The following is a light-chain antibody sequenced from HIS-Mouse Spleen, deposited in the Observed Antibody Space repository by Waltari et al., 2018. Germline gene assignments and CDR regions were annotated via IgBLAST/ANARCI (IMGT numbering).Light chain of an antibody. V-gene: IGLV3-21*03. CDR3: QVWDSSSDHVV. J-gene: IGLJ2*01. Sequence: SYVLTQPPSVSVAPGKTARITCGGNNIGSKSVHWYQQKHGQAPVLVVYDDSDRPSGIPGRLSGSNPGNTATLTISRVEAVDEADYYCQVWDSSSDHVVFGGGTKLTVL. CDR1: NIGSKS. CDR2: DDS.